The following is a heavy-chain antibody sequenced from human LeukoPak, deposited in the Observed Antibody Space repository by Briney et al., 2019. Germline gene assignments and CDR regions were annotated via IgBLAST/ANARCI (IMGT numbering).Heavy chain of an antibody. V-gene: IGHV4-59*01. Sequence: SETLSLTCTVSGGSISSYYWSWIRQPPGKGLEWIGYIYYSGSTNYNPSLKSRVTISVDTSKNQFSLKLSSVTAADTAVYYCARGTVSAPLLPPTFDYWGQGTLVTVSS. J-gene: IGHJ4*02. CDR2: IYYSGST. CDR3: ARGTVSAPLLPPTFDY. D-gene: IGHD2-15*01. CDR1: GGSISSYY.